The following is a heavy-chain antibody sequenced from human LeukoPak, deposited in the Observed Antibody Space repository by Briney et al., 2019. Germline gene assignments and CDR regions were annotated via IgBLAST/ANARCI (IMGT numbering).Heavy chain of an antibody. Sequence: GGSLRLSCAASGFTFSTYSMNWVRQAPGKGLEWVSYISSSSSTIYYADSVKGRFTISRDNARNSLYLQMNSLRAEDTAVYYCAREVTIFGVVIMDYWGQGTLVTVSS. CDR2: ISSSSSTI. CDR1: GFTFSTYS. J-gene: IGHJ4*02. V-gene: IGHV3-48*01. CDR3: AREVTIFGVVIMDY. D-gene: IGHD3-3*01.